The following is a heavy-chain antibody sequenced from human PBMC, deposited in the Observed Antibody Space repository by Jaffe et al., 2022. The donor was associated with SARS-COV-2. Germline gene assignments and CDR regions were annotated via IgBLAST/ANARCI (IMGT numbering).Heavy chain of an antibody. CDR1: GGSISSGSYC. D-gene: IGHD5-12*01. V-gene: IGHV4-61*02. J-gene: IGHJ4*02. Sequence: QVQLQESGPGLVKPSQTLSLTCTVSGGSISSGSYCWSWIRQPAGKGLEWVGRTFTSGRTDYNPSLKSRLAISVDTAQNQFSLRLNSVTAADTAVYYCARENTYDLGAFDYWGQGTLVTVSS. CDR3: ARENTYDLGAFDY. CDR2: TFTSGRT.